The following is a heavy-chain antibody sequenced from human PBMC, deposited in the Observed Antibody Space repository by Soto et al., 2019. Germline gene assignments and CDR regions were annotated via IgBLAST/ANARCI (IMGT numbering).Heavy chain of an antibody. J-gene: IGHJ2*01. CDR2: IYYSGNT. CDR3: ARDAVECSGGNCQYWYFDL. V-gene: IGHV4-31*03. CDR1: GGSISSGAHY. Sequence: QVQLQESGPGLVKPSQTLSLTCTVSGGSISSGAHYWSWIRQHPGKGLEWIGYIYYSGNTYYNPSLKSRLTISVDTSENQFSLKLNSVTAADTAVYYCARDAVECSGGNCQYWYFDLWGRGTLVTVSS. D-gene: IGHD2-15*01.